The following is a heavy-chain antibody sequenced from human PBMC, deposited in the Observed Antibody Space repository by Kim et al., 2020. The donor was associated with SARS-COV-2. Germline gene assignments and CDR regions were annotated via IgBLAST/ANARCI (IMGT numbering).Heavy chain of an antibody. V-gene: IGHV3-49*04. J-gene: IGHJ4*02. Sequence: GGSLRLSCTTSGFTFGDYAVSWVRQAPGKGLEWLTFITSKAHGGTTEYAASVKGRFTISRDDSKSIAYLQMNSLKTEDTAVYYCTREDSSGWDWGQGTLVTVST. CDR1: GFTFGDYA. CDR2: ITSKAHGGTT. CDR3: TREDSSGWD. D-gene: IGHD6-19*01.